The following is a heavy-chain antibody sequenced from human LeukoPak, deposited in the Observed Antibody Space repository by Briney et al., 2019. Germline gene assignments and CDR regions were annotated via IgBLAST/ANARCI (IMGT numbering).Heavy chain of an antibody. CDR1: GFTFSSYA. V-gene: IGHV3-30*04. CDR2: ISYDGSNK. J-gene: IGHJ5*02. D-gene: IGHD3-10*01. Sequence: PGGSLRLSCAASGFTFSSYAMHWVRQAPGKGLEWVAVISYDGSNKYYADSVKGRFTISRDNSKNTLYLQMNSLRAEDTAVYYCAKDYYYYGSGSYLTWGQGTLVTVSS. CDR3: AKDYYYYGSGSYLT.